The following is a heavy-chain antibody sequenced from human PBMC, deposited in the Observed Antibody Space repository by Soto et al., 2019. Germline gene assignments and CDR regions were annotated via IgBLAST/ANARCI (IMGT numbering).Heavy chain of an antibody. J-gene: IGHJ6*02. CDR3: ARGPKYYYDSSGFNYYGMDV. CDR1: GGTFSSYA. V-gene: IGHV1-69*13. Sequence: GASVKVSCKASGGTFSSYAISWVRQAPGQGLEWMGGIIPIFGTANYAQKFKGRVTITADESTSTAYIEQSSLRSEDTAVYYCARGPKYYYDSSGFNYYGMDVWGQGTTVTVSS. D-gene: IGHD3-22*01. CDR2: IIPIFGTA.